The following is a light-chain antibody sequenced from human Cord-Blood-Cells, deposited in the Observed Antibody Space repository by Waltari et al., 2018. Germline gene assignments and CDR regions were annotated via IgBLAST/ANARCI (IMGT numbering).Light chain of an antibody. Sequence: QSALTQPASVSGSPGQSITISCTRTSSDVCGDNFVSWYQQHPGKALKLMIYEVSNRPSGVSNRFSGSKSGNTASLTISGLQAEDDADYYCSSYTSSSTLVFGGGTKLTVL. CDR1: SSDVCGDNF. V-gene: IGLV2-14*01. CDR3: SSYTSSSTLV. J-gene: IGLJ3*02. CDR2: EVS.